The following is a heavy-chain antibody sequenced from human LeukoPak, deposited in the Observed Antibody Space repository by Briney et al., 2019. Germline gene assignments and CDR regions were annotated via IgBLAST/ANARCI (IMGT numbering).Heavy chain of an antibody. CDR2: ISYDGSNK. J-gene: IGHJ4*02. Sequence: PGRSLRLSCAASGFTFSSYAMHWVRQAPGKGLEWVAVISYDGSNKYYADSVKGRFTISRDNSKNTLYLQMNSLRAEDTAVYYCARVVRSRYYFDYWGQGTLVTVSS. V-gene: IGHV3-30-3*01. CDR1: GFTFSSYA. D-gene: IGHD2-2*01. CDR3: ARVVRSRYYFDY.